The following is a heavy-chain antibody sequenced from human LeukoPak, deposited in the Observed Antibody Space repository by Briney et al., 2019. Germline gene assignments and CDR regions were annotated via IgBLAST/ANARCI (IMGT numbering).Heavy chain of an antibody. V-gene: IGHV3-66*04. CDR3: ARRELMGYSYGLGTFNI. D-gene: IGHD5-18*01. CDR1: GFSVSRNY. Sequence: GGSLRLSCAASGFSVSRNYMSWVRQAPGKGLEWVSVLYIDGRTTYAESVRGRFSISRDNSKNTLYLQMNSLRAEDTAVYYCARRELMGYSYGLGTFNIWGQGTMVTVSS. CDR2: LYIDGRT. J-gene: IGHJ3*02.